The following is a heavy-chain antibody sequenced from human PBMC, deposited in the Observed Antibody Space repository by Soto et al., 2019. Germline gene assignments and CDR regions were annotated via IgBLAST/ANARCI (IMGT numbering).Heavy chain of an antibody. CDR2: IYHTGTT. J-gene: IGHJ5*02. V-gene: IGHV4-38-2*01. CDR3: ACNWGNSLKNWLDP. Sequence: SETLSLTCAVSGDSISRGYHWAWIRQPPTKGLEWIASIYHTGTTYYNPSLTSRVTISVDTSQNLFSLKLTSVTAADSAVYYCACNWGNSLKNWLDPWGQGTLVTVSS. D-gene: IGHD7-27*01. CDR1: GDSISRGYH.